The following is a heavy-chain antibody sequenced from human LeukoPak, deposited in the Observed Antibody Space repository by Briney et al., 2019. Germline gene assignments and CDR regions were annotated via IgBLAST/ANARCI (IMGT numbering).Heavy chain of an antibody. J-gene: IGHJ6*03. CDR2: IYTSGST. V-gene: IGHV4-4*07. CDR1: GDSITSYY. D-gene: IGHD3-3*01. Sequence: SETLSLTCTVSGDSITSYYCNWVRQPAGKGLEWIGRIYTSGSTNYNPSLKSRVTLSVDTSKNQFSLKLTAVTAADTAVYYCARERLEMPDYYYYYSMDVWSKGTTVTISS. CDR3: ARERLEMPDYYYYYSMDV.